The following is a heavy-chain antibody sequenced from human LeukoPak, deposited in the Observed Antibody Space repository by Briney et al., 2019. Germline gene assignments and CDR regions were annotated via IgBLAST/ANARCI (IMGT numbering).Heavy chain of an antibody. V-gene: IGHV1-69*04. Sequence: SVKVSYKASGGTFSSYAISWVRQAPGQGLEWMGRIIPILGIANYAQKFQGRVTMTRDTSTSTVYMELSSLRSEDTAVYYCARDSSGYSYGTPYFDYWGQGTLVTVSS. J-gene: IGHJ4*02. D-gene: IGHD5-18*01. CDR1: GGTFSSYA. CDR3: ARDSSGYSYGTPYFDY. CDR2: IIPILGIA.